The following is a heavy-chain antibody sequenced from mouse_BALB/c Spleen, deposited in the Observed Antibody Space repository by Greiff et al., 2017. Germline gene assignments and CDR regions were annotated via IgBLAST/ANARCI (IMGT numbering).Heavy chain of an antibody. V-gene: IGHV7-1*02. J-gene: IGHJ4*01. CDR2: SRNKANDYTT. CDR1: GFTFSDFY. Sequence: EVKLMESGGGLVQPGGSLRLSCATSGFTFSDFYMEWVRQPPGKRLEWIAASRNKANDYTTEYSASVKGRFIVSRDTSQSILYLQMNALRAEDTAIYYCARDAIYYYGSSYAMDYWGQGTSVTVSS. D-gene: IGHD1-1*01. CDR3: ARDAIYYYGSSYAMDY.